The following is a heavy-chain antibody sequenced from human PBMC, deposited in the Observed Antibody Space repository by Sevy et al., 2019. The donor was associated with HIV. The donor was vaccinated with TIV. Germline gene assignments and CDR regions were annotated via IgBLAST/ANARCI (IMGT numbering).Heavy chain of an antibody. CDR3: ARARTWDSSGYYRGYFDY. V-gene: IGHV4-31*03. D-gene: IGHD3-22*01. CDR2: IYYSGST. J-gene: IGHJ4*02. Sequence: SETLSLTCTVSGGSISSGGYYWSWIRQHPGKGLEWIGYIYYSGSTYYNPSLKSRVTISVDTSKNQFSLKLSSVTAAETAVYYCARARTWDSSGYYRGYFDYWGQGTLVTVSS. CDR1: GGSISSGGYY.